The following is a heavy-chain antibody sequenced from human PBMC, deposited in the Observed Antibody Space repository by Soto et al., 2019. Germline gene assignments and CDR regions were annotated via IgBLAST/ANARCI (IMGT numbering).Heavy chain of an antibody. CDR3: ARVAWSGAFDY. D-gene: IGHD3-3*01. J-gene: IGHJ4*02. CDR2: TRNKANSYTT. V-gene: IGHV3-72*01. CDR1: GFTFSDHY. Sequence: GGSLRLSCAASGFTFSDHYMDWVRQAPGKGLEWVGRTRNKANSYTTEYAASVKGRFTISRDDSKNSLYLQMNSLKTEDTAVYYCARVAWSGAFDYWGQGTLVTVSS.